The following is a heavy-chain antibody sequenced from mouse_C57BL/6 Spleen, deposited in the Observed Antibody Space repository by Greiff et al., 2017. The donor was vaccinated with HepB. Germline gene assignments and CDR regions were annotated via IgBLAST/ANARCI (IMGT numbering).Heavy chain of an antibody. V-gene: IGHV5-4*01. CDR2: ISDGGSYT. D-gene: IGHD1-1*01. CDR3: ARDIPDYYGSSPWYFDV. J-gene: IGHJ1*03. CDR1: GFTFSSYA. Sequence: DVMLVESGGGLVKPGGSLKLSCAASGFTFSSYAMSWVRQTPEKRLEWVATISDGGSYTYYPDNVKGRFTISRDNAKNNLYLQMSHLKSEDTAMYYGARDIPDYYGSSPWYFDVWGTGTTVTVSS.